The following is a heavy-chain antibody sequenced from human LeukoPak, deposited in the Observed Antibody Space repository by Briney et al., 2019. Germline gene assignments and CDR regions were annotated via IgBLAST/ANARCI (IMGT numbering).Heavy chain of an antibody. J-gene: IGHJ4*02. CDR1: GFTFSSYG. D-gene: IGHD3-22*01. Sequence: PPGGSLRLSCAASGFTFSSYGMHWVRQAPGKGLEWVAVISYDGSNKYYADSVKGRFTISRDNSKNTLYLQMNSLRAEDTAVYYCAKDRYYYDSSGYLDYWGQGTLVTVSS. CDR3: AKDRYYYDSSGYLDY. V-gene: IGHV3-30*18. CDR2: ISYDGSNK.